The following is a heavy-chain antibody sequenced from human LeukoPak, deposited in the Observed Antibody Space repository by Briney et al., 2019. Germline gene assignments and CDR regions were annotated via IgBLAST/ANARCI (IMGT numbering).Heavy chain of an antibody. Sequence: SETLSLTCTVSGGSISSYYWSWIRRPPGKGLEWIGHIYYSGSANYNPSLKSRVTISVDTSKNQFSLKLSSVTAADTAVYYCARDTRNYYYYYMDVWGKGTTVTVSS. D-gene: IGHD6-6*01. CDR3: ARDTRNYYYYYMDV. CDR2: IYYSGSA. V-gene: IGHV4-59*01. J-gene: IGHJ6*03. CDR1: GGSISSYY.